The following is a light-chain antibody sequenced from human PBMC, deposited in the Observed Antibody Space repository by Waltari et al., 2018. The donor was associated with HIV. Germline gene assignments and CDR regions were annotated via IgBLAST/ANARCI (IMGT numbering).Light chain of an antibody. CDR1: SSDVGTYSL. J-gene: IGLJ2*01. V-gene: IGLV2-23*03. Sequence: QSVLTQPASVSGSPGQSLTIPCTGSSSDVGTYSLVSWYQHHPGKAPNLMIYEGNKRPSGVSNRFSGSKSGNTASLTISGLQAEDEADYYCSSYTSFSTVLFGGGTKLTVL. CDR3: SSYTSFSTVL. CDR2: EGN.